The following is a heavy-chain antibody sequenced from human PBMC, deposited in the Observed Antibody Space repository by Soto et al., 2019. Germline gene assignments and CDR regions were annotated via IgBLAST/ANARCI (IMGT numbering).Heavy chain of an antibody. Sequence: SETLSLTCTVSGGSISSYYWSWIRQPPGKGLEWIGYIYYSGSTNYNPSLKSRVTISVDTSKNQFSLKLSSVTAADTAVYYCARHTGYSSGWYWFDPWGQGTLVTVSS. CDR3: ARHTGYSSGWYWFDP. J-gene: IGHJ5*02. V-gene: IGHV4-59*08. CDR2: IYYSGST. CDR1: GGSISSYY. D-gene: IGHD6-19*01.